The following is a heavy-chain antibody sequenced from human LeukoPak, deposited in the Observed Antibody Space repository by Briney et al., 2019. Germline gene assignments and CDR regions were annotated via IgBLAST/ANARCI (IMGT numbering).Heavy chain of an antibody. CDR1: GFTFSSYA. D-gene: IGHD3-22*01. V-gene: IGHV3-7*03. Sequence: GGSLRLSCAASGFTFSSYAMSWVRQAPGKGLEWVANIKQDGSEKYYVDSVKGRFTISRDNAKNSLYLQMNSLRAEDTAVYYCARARRSITMIVVIKYFDLWGRGTLVTVSS. CDR2: IKQDGSEK. CDR3: ARARRSITMIVVIKYFDL. J-gene: IGHJ2*01.